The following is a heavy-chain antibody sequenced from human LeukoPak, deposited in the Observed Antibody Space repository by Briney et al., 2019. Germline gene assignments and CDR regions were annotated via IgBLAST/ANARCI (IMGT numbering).Heavy chain of an antibody. D-gene: IGHD6-13*01. CDR2: ISGYNGNT. V-gene: IGHV1-18*04. CDR1: GYTFSSYG. CDR3: ARALPFTAAGTPFDY. J-gene: IGHJ4*02. Sequence: ASVKVSCKASGYTFSSYGITWVRQAPGQGLEWMGWISGYNGNTNYAQKLQGRVTMTTDTSTSTAYVELRSLRSDDTALYYRARALPFTAAGTPFDYWGQGTLVTVSS.